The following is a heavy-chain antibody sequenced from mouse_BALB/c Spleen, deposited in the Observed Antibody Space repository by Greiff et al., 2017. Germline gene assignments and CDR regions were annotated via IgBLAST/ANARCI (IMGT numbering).Heavy chain of an antibody. J-gene: IGHJ2*01. Sequence: VQLKQSGAELVRSGASVKLSCTASGFNIKDYYMHWVKQRPEQGLEWIGWIDPENGDTEYAPKFQGKATMTADTSSNTAYLQLSSLTSEDTAVYYCNLATTVGYFDYWGQGTTLTVSS. V-gene: IGHV14-4*02. CDR3: NLATTVGYFDY. D-gene: IGHD1-1*01. CDR2: IDPENGDT. CDR1: GFNIKDYY.